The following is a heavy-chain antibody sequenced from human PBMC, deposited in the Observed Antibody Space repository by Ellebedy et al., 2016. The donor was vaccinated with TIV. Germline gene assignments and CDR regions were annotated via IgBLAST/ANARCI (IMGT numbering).Heavy chain of an antibody. CDR1: GFPFDNYA. D-gene: IGHD3-10*01. Sequence: GESLKISCAASGFPFDNYAMSWVRQAPGKGLEWVSAISGSGGSTYYAAFVQGRLTISRDNSKNTLFLQMNSLRAEDAAVYYCAKVHKVRKYYYYGMDVWGQGTTVTVSS. CDR3: AKVHKVRKYYYYGMDV. V-gene: IGHV3-23*01. J-gene: IGHJ6*02. CDR2: ISGSGGST.